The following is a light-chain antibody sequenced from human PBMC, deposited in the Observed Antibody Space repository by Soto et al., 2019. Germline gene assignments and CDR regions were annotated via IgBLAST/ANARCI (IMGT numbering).Light chain of an antibody. Sequence: DIHMTQSPSSLSASVGYRVTITCRASQSISSYLNWYQQKPGKAPKLLIYAASSLQSGVPSRFSGSGYGTDFNLTISSLQTEDFATYYCQQSYSTPRTFGQGTKVDIK. CDR2: AAS. CDR3: QQSYSTPRT. CDR1: QSISSY. J-gene: IGKJ1*01. V-gene: IGKV1-39*01.